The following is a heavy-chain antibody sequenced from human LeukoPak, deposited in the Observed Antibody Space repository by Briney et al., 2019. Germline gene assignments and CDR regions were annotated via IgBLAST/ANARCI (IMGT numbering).Heavy chain of an antibody. D-gene: IGHD5-12*01. V-gene: IGHV1-18*01. CDR2: ISAYNGNT. CDR3: ARDRAVATIGGVDY. CDR1: GYTFTSYG. J-gene: IGHJ4*02. Sequence: ASVKVSCKASGYTFTSYGISWVRQAPGQGLEWMGWISAYNGNTNYAQKLQGRVTMTTDTSTSTAYMELRSLRSDDTAVYYCARDRAVATIGGVDYWGQGTLVTVSS.